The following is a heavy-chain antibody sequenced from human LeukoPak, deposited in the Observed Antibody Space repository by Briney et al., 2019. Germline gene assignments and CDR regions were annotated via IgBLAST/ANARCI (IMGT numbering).Heavy chain of an antibody. D-gene: IGHD3-10*01. CDR3: ARGSLYSFDI. CDR2: TFYRSKWYN. CDR1: GDIVSSNSVD. J-gene: IGHJ3*02. Sequence: SQTLSLTCALSGDIVSSNSVDWNWIRQSPSRGLEWLGRTFYRSKWYNYYAVSVKSRITVNPDTSKHQFSLQLDSVTPEDTAVYYCARGSLYSFDIWGQGTMVTVSS. V-gene: IGHV6-1*01.